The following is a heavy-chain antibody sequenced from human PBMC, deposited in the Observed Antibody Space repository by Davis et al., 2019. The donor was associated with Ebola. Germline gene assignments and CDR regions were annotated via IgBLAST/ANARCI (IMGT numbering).Heavy chain of an antibody. CDR1: GFTFNIFD. J-gene: IGHJ6*02. V-gene: IGHV3-30*02. CDR3: TRDSPTTAVYYYGMDV. D-gene: IGHD1-1*01. CDR2: VRSHGSDD. Sequence: GGSLRLSCAASGFTFNIFDMHWVRQAPGRGLEWVAFVRSHGSDDHYADSVKGRFTISRDNSKNTLYLQMNSLRAEDTSVYYCTRDSPTTAVYYYGMDVWGQGTTVTVSS.